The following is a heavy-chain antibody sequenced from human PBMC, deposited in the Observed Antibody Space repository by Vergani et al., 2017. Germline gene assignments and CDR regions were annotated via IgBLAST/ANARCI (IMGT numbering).Heavy chain of an antibody. CDR2: IYWNDDQ. J-gene: IGHJ6*03. Sequence: QITLKESGPTLVKPTQTLTLTCTFSGFSLNTRGVSVAWIRQPPGKALDWLALIYWNDDQHYSPSLNNRVTITKDTSKNQVVLTMTNMDYVDTGTYYCVYRKTVCGTTSCFYPFYCDCYMDVWGKGTTVTVSS. CDR3: VYRKTVCGTTSCFYPFYCDCYMDV. D-gene: IGHD1-7*01. V-gene: IGHV2-5*04. CDR1: GFSLNTRGVS.